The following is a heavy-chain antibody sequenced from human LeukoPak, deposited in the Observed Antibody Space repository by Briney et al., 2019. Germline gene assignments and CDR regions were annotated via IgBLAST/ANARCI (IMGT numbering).Heavy chain of an antibody. V-gene: IGHV1-24*01. CDR1: GYTLTELS. D-gene: IGHD6-19*01. CDR3: ATVRAVAGPGVYYFDY. CDR2: FDPEDGET. Sequence: GASVKVSCKVSGYTLTELSMHWVRQAPGKGLEWMGGFDPEDGETIYAQKFQGRVTTTEDTSTDTAYMELSSLRSEDTAVYYCATVRAVAGPGVYYFDYWGQGTLVTVSS. J-gene: IGHJ4*02.